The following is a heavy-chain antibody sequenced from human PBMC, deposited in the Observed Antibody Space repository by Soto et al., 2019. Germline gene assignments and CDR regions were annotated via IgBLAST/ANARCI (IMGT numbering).Heavy chain of an antibody. Sequence: GGSLRLSCAASGFTFSDYYMSWIRQAPGKGLEGVSYISSSSSYTNYADSVKGRFTISRDNAKNSLYLQMNSLRAEDTAVYYCARSGLPDRDSSGTYDYWGQGTLVTVSS. CDR2: ISSSSSYT. J-gene: IGHJ4*02. CDR3: ARSGLPDRDSSGTYDY. D-gene: IGHD3-22*01. V-gene: IGHV3-11*06. CDR1: GFTFSDYY.